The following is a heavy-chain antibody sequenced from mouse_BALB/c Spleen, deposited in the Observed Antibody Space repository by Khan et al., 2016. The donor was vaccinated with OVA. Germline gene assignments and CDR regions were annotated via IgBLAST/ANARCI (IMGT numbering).Heavy chain of an antibody. CDR2: ISSGSSTI. CDR3: ARGGGYDGGFDY. V-gene: IGHV5-17*02. D-gene: IGHD2-2*01. J-gene: IGHJ2*01. Sequence: EVELVESGGGLVQPGGSRKLSCAASGFTFNIFGMHWVRQAPEKGLEWVAYISSGSSTIYYADTVKGRFTISRDNSKNTVLLQMTSLRSEETAMYYCARGGGYDGGFDYWGQGTTLTVSS. CDR1: GFTFNIFG.